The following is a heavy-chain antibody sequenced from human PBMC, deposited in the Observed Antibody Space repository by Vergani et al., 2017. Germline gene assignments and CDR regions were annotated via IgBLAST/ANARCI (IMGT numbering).Heavy chain of an antibody. Sequence: QVQLQESGPGLVKPSETLSLTCTVSGDSVISTDYHWGWIRQPPGKGLEWIGSMDYSGSTSYNPSLESRISISFETPKNQFSLRLTSVTAADTAVYYCASKRWACRAAYCHSDDFWGPGTLVGVSS. J-gene: IGHJ4*02. CDR2: MDYSGST. CDR1: GDSVISTDYH. V-gene: IGHV4-39*01. D-gene: IGHD4-23*01. CDR3: ASKRWACRAAYCHSDDF.